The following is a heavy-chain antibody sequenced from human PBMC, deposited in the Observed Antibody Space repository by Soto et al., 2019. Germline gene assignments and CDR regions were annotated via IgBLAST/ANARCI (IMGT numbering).Heavy chain of an antibody. Sequence: EVQLVESGGGLVKPGGSLRLSCAASGFTFSSYSMNWVRQAPGKGLEWVSSISSSSRYIYYAVSVKGRFPISRDNAKNPLYLQMNSRRAEDTAVDYCSREEGMTIFGVVTAGSLDYWGQGTLVTVSS. CDR2: ISSSSRYI. D-gene: IGHD3-3*01. J-gene: IGHJ4*02. CDR1: GFTFSSYS. V-gene: IGHV3-21*01. CDR3: SREEGMTIFGVVTAGSLDY.